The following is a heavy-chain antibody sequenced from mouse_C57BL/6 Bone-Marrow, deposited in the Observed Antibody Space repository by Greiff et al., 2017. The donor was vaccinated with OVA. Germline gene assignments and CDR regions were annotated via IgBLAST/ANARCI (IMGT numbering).Heavy chain of an antibody. J-gene: IGHJ1*03. CDR2: IYPGDGDT. CDR3: APTGKRWYFDV. CDR1: GYAFSSSW. Sequence: VQLQQSGPELVKPGASVKISCKASGYAFSSSWMNWVKQRPGKGLEWIGRIYPGDGDTNYNGKFKGKATLTADKSSSTAYMQLSSLTSEDSAVYFCAPTGKRWYFDVWGTGTTVTVSS. D-gene: IGHD4-1*02. V-gene: IGHV1-82*01.